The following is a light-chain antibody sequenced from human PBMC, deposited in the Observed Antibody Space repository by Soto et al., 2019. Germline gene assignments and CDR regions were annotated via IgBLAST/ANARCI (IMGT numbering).Light chain of an antibody. Sequence: IQLTQSPSSLSASVGDRVTITCRASQGISSYLAWYQQKPGKAPKLLISAASTLRSGGPSRFSGSGSGTDFTLTISSLQPEDFATYYCQQLNDYPITFGQGTRLEIK. CDR2: AAS. CDR1: QGISSY. V-gene: IGKV1-9*01. CDR3: QQLNDYPIT. J-gene: IGKJ5*01.